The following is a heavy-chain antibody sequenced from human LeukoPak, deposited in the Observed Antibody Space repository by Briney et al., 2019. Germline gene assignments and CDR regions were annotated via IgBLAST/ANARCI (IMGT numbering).Heavy chain of an antibody. V-gene: IGHV3-30*18. J-gene: IGHJ4*02. CDR1: EFTFSTYG. D-gene: IGHD6-13*01. Sequence: LPGGSLRLSCAASEFTFSTYGMHWVRQAPGKGLEWVAVISYDGSYKFYADSVRGRFTISRDNSKSTLYLQMNSLRAKDTAVYYCAKDRYSGLNTIDYWGQGTLVTVSS. CDR3: AKDRYSGLNTIDY. CDR2: ISYDGSYK.